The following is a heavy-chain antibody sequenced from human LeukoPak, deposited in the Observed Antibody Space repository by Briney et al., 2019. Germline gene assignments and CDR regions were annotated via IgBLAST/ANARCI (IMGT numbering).Heavy chain of an antibody. CDR1: GFTFSSYG. Sequence: PGGSLRLSCAASGFTFSSYGMYWVRQAPGKGLEWVAVISYDGSNKYYADSVKGRFTISRDNSKNTLYLQMNSLRAEDTAVYYCAKASGWYVGYFDYWGQGTLVTVSS. CDR3: AKASGWYVGYFDY. V-gene: IGHV3-30*18. D-gene: IGHD6-19*01. J-gene: IGHJ4*02. CDR2: ISYDGSNK.